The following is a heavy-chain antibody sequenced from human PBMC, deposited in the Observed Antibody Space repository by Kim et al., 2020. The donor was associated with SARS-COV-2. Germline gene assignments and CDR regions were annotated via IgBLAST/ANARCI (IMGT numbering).Heavy chain of an antibody. Sequence: ASVKVSCKASGYTFTSYAMNWVRQAPGQGLEWMGWINTNTGTPTYAQGFTGRFVFSLDTSVSTAYLQISSLKAEDTAVYYCAREAYISLYYYYGMDVGGQGTTVTVSS. CDR1: GYTFTSYA. CDR2: INTNTGTP. V-gene: IGHV7-4-1*02. CDR3: AREAYISLYYYYGMDV. D-gene: IGHD6-6*01. J-gene: IGHJ6*02.